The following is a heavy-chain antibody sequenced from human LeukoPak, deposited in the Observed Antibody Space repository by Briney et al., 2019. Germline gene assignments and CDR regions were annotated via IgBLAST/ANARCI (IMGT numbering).Heavy chain of an antibody. V-gene: IGHV4-59*01. J-gene: IGHJ6*02. D-gene: IGHD2-21*02. CDR3: ARCDSHYGMDV. Sequence: SETLSLTCTVSGGSISSYYWSWIRQPPGKGLEWIGYIYYSGSTNYNPSLKSRVTISVDTSKNQFSLKPSSVTAADTAVYYCARCDSHYGMDVWGQGTTVTVSS. CDR1: GGSISSYY. CDR2: IYYSGST.